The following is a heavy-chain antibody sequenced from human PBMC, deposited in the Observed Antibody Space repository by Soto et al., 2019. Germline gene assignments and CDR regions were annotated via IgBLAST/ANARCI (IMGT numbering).Heavy chain of an antibody. D-gene: IGHD3-10*01. CDR3: VRELDGSGSYYPDY. J-gene: IGHJ4*01. CDR1: VYMFISYG. CDR2: ISVYNGNT. V-gene: IGHV1-18*01. Sequence: AALKVSCKASVYMFISYGFNWVRQAPGQGLEWMGWISVYNGNTKYAQNLQRRVTMTKDTSTSTASMAMRSLTSDDTAVYYCVRELDGSGSYYPDYWGQ.